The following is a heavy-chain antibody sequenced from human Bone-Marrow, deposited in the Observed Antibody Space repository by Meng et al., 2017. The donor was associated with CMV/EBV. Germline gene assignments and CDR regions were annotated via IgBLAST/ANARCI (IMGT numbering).Heavy chain of an antibody. CDR1: GFTFSSYG. CDR2: IRYDGSNK. CDR3: ARNVGYYYGMDV. D-gene: IGHD1-26*01. V-gene: IGHV3-30*02. Sequence: GGSLRLSCAASGFTFSSYGMHWVRQAPGKGLEWVAFIRYDGSNKYYADSVKGRFTISRDNSKNTLYLQMNSLRVEDTALYHCARNVGYYYGMDVWGQGTTVTGSS. J-gene: IGHJ6*01.